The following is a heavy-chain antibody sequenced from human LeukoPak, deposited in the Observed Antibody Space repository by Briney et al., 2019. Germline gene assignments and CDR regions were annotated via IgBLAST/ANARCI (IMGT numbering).Heavy chain of an antibody. V-gene: IGHV4-59*08. CDR2: IYYSGST. D-gene: IGHD6-13*01. CDR1: GGSISNGY. CDR3: ARHSSSSWPQYAFDI. J-gene: IGHJ3*02. Sequence: SETLSLTCAVSGGSISNGYCSWIRQPPGKGLEWIGYIYYSGSTNYNPSLQSRVTISVDTSQNQFSLRLSSVTAADTAVYYCARHSSSSWPQYAFDIWGQGTMVTVSS.